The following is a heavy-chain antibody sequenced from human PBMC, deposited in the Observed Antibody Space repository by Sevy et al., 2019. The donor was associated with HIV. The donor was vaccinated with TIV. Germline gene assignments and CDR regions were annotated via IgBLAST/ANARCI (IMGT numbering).Heavy chain of an antibody. CDR3: ARSRRHTSGTTISRDWDY. V-gene: IGHV3-48*02. J-gene: IGHJ4*02. CDR1: GFTFSSYS. D-gene: IGHD5-12*01. CDR2: ITFSSATM. Sequence: GGSLRLSCAASGFTFSSYSMNWVRQAPGKGLEWVSYITFSSATMYYADSVKGRFTISRDNTKNSLYLQMNSLRDEDTAVHCCARSRRHTSGTTISRDWDYWGQGTLVTVS.